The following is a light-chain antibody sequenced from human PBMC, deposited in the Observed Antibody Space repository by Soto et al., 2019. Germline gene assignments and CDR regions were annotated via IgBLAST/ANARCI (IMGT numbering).Light chain of an antibody. V-gene: IGKV2-28*01. Sequence: DIVMTQSPLSLPVTPGEPASISCTSSQSLLYIDGYNYLDWYLQKPGQPPKLLIYSASNRASGGPARFSGSGSGTDFTLKISRVEADDVGIDFCMQARQTPFTFGPGTKVDIK. CDR1: QSLLYIDGYNY. CDR2: SAS. J-gene: IGKJ3*01. CDR3: MQARQTPFT.